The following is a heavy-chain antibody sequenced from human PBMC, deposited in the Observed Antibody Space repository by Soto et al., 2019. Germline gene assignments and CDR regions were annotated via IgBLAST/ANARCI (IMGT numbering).Heavy chain of an antibody. J-gene: IGHJ6*02. V-gene: IGHV1-69*01. CDR1: GGTFSSYA. CDR3: ARGGKERFRGSGMDV. CDR2: IISIFGTA. D-gene: IGHD1-1*01. Sequence: QVQLVQSGAEVKKPGTSVKVSCKVSGGTFSSYAISWLRQAPGQGLEWMGGIISIFGTAMYAQKFQGRVTIIADESASTAYMELSGLRSDDTAVYYCARGGKERFRGSGMDVWGQGTTVTVSS.